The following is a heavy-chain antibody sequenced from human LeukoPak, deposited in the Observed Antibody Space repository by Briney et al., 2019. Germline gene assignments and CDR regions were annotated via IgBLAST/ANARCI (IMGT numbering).Heavy chain of an antibody. CDR1: GFTFSSYG. V-gene: IGHV3-23*01. CDR3: AKGVAGYFDY. CDR2: ISGSGGST. D-gene: IGHD6-19*01. Sequence: GGSLRLSCAASGFTFSSYGMSWVRQAPGKGPEWVSAISGSGGSTYYADSVKGRFTISRDNSKNTLYLQMNSLRAEDAAVYYCAKGVAGYFDYWGQGTLVTVSS. J-gene: IGHJ4*02.